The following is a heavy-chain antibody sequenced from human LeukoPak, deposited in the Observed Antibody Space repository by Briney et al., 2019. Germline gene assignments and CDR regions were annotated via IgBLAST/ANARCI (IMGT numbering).Heavy chain of an antibody. CDR3: ARNDFWSGYYPHYHYGMDV. J-gene: IGHJ6*02. D-gene: IGHD3-3*01. Sequence: GGSLRLSCEASGFIFSSYWMSWVRQAPGKGLEWVANIKHDGSEKYYVDSVKGRFTISRDNAKNSLHLQMNSLRAEDTAVYYCARNDFWSGYYPHYHYGMDVWGQGTTVTVSS. CDR1: GFIFSSYW. V-gene: IGHV3-7*01. CDR2: IKHDGSEK.